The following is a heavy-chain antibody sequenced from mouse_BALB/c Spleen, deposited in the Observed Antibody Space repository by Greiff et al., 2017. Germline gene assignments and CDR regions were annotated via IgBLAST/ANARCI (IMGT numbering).Heavy chain of an antibody. J-gene: IGHJ1*01. Sequence: LVKPGASVKISCKASGYSFTGSYMHWVKQSHGKSLEWIGYISCSNGATSYNQKFKGKATFTVDTSSSTAYMQFNSLTSEDSAVYDCAREGGKEGYFDVWGAGTTVTVSS. CDR1: GYSFTGSY. V-gene: IGHV1S34*01. CDR2: ISCSNGAT. CDR3: AREGGKEGYFDV. D-gene: IGHD2-1*01.